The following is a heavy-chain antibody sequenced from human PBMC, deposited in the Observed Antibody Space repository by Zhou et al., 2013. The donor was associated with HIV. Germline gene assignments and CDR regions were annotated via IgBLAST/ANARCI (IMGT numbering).Heavy chain of an antibody. V-gene: IGHV3-21*03. CDR1: GFTFSSYS. D-gene: IGHD2-15*01. CDR3: ARVEGVVVVTTIHYGMDV. CDR2: ISSSSSYI. Sequence: EVQLVESGEAWSSLGGPVRLSCAASGFTFSSYSMNWVRQSPGKGLEWVSSISSSSSYIYYADSVKGRFTISRDNAKNSLYLQMNSLRAEDTAVYYCARVEGVVVVTTIHYGMDVWGPKGTTVTVSS. J-gene: IGHJ6*01.